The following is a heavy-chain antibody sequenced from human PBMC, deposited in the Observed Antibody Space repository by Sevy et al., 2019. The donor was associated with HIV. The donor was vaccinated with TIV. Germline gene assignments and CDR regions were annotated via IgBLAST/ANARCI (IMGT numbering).Heavy chain of an antibody. CDR2: ISSSSSYI. J-gene: IGHJ3*02. CDR1: GFTFSSYS. V-gene: IGHV3-21*01. CDR3: ARDLSGRYDNDAFDI. D-gene: IGHD1-26*01. Sequence: GGSLRLSCAASGFTFSSYSMNWVRQAPGKGLEWVSSISSSSSYIYYADSMKGRFTISRDNAKNSLYLQMNSLRAEDTAVYYCARDLSGRYDNDAFDIWGQGTMVTVSS.